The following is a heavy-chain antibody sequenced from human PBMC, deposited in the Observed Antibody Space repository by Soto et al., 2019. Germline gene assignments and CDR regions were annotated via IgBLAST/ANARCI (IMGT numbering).Heavy chain of an antibody. CDR3: ARLTTRAYDFWSGYASGDYYYYHGMDV. D-gene: IGHD3-3*01. CDR2: INHSGST. V-gene: IGHV4-34*01. CDR1: GGSFSGYY. Sequence: SETLSLTCAVYGGSFSGYYWSWIRQPPGKGLEWIGEINHSGSTNYNPSLKSRVTISVDTSKNQFSLKLSSVTAADTAVYYCARLTTRAYDFWSGYASGDYYYYHGMDVWGQGTTVTVSS. J-gene: IGHJ6*02.